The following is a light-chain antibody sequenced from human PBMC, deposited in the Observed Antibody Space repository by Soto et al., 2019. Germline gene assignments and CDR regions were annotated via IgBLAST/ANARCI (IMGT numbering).Light chain of an antibody. CDR2: GAS. CDR1: QAIRHY. CDR3: QQCDAMPYT. J-gene: IGKJ2*01. Sequence: DIQMTQSPSSLSSSVGDTVTLTCRAPQAIRHYLNWYQQKPGKAPTLLIYGASSLQSGVPSRFSGSGSWTDFTLTITSLQAEDVGIYYCQQCDAMPYTFGQGTKL. V-gene: IGKV1-39*01.